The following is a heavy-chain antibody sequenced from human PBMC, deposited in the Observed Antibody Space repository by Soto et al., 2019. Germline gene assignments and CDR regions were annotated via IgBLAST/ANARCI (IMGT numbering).Heavy chain of an antibody. J-gene: IGHJ6*02. V-gene: IGHV1-18*01. CDR1: GYTFTSYD. D-gene: IGHD5-12*01. CDR3: ARDKDRLQLGGNYYYIMDV. CDR2: ISTYNGNT. Sequence: QVQLVQSGAEVKKPGASVKVSCKASGYTFTSYDISWVRQAPGQGLEWMGWISTYNGNTNYAQRLQGRVTMTTDTSTSTAYMELSSLRSEDTAVYYCARDKDRLQLGGNYYYIMDVWGQGTTVTVSS.